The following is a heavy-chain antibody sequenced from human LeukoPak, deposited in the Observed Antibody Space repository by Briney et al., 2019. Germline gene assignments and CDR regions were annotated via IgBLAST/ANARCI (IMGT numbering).Heavy chain of an antibody. D-gene: IGHD3-22*01. CDR2: IYYSGST. Sequence: SETLSLTCTVSGGSISSSIYYWGWIRQPPGKGLEWIGSIYYSGSTYYNPSLKSRVTISVDTSKNQFFLKLSSVTAADTAVYYCARHAVDYYDSSGYNDYWGQGTLVTVSS. CDR1: GGSISSSIYY. J-gene: IGHJ4*02. CDR3: ARHAVDYYDSSGYNDY. V-gene: IGHV4-39*01.